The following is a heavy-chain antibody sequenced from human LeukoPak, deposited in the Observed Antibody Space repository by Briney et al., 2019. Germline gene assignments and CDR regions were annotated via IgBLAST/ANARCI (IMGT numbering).Heavy chain of an antibody. CDR3: ARDVKGSGWPQYYFDY. D-gene: IGHD6-19*01. V-gene: IGHV1-2*04. J-gene: IGHJ4*02. Sequence: ASVKVSCKASGYTFTGYYMNWVRQAPGQGLEWMGWINPNSGGTNYAQKFQGWVTMTRDTSISTAYMELSRLRSDDTAVYYCARDVKGSGWPQYYFDYWGQGTLVTVSS. CDR1: GYTFTGYY. CDR2: INPNSGGT.